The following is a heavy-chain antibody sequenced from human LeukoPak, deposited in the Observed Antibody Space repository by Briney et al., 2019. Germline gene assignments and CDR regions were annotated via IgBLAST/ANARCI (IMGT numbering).Heavy chain of an antibody. Sequence: ASVKVSCKASGYTFTSYGISWVRQAPGQGLEWMRWISAYNGNTNYAQKLQGRVTMTTDTSTSTAYMELSSLRSEDTAVYHCARPKLTSPSWFDPWGQGTLVTVSS. V-gene: IGHV1-18*01. CDR1: GYTFTSYG. J-gene: IGHJ5*02. CDR3: ARPKLTSPSWFDP. CDR2: ISAYNGNT. D-gene: IGHD3-3*01.